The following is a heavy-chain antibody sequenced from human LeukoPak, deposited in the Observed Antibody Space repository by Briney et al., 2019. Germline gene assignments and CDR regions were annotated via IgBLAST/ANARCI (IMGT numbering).Heavy chain of an antibody. D-gene: IGHD3-10*01. J-gene: IGHJ4*02. V-gene: IGHV3-30*02. Sequence: GGSLRLSCAASGFTFSSYGMHWVRRAPGKGLEWVAFIRYDGSNKYYADFVKGRFTISRDNSKNTLYLQMNSLRAEDTAVYYCAKNGHGSGSYYPRTKYYFDYWGQGTLVTVSS. CDR1: GFTFSSYG. CDR3: AKNGHGSGSYYPRTKYYFDY. CDR2: IRYDGSNK.